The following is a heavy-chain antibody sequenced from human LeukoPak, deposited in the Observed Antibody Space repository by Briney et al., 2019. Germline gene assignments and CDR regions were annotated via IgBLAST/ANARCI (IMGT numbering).Heavy chain of an antibody. V-gene: IGHV3-21*01. CDR2: ITTSSTYI. D-gene: IGHD6-19*01. CDR3: ARGKYSSGWFDY. CDR1: GFTFSSYS. J-gene: IGHJ4*02. Sequence: GGSLRLSCAASGFTFSSYSMSWVRRAPGKGLRWVSSITTSSTYISYADSVKGRFTISRDNAKNSLYLQMNSLRAEDTAVYYCARGKYSSGWFDYWGQGTLVTVSS.